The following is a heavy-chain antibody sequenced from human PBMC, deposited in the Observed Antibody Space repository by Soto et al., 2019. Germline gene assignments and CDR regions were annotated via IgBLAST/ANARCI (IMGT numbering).Heavy chain of an antibody. CDR1: GGTFSSYA. Sequence: QVQLVQSGAEVKKPGSSVKVSCKASGGTFSSYAISWVRQAPGQGREWMGGIIPIFGTANYAQKFHGRVTITADESTSTAYMELSSLRSEDTAVYYCASPAHIVGATGYFQHWGQGTLVTVSS. J-gene: IGHJ1*01. V-gene: IGHV1-69*01. CDR2: IIPIFGTA. D-gene: IGHD1-26*01. CDR3: ASPAHIVGATGYFQH.